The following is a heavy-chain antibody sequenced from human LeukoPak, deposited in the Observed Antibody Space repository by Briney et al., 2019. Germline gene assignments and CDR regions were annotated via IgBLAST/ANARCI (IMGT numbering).Heavy chain of an antibody. V-gene: IGHV3-7*01. Sequence: AGTLRLSCVVSGFTISSYWMSWVRQAPGKGLEWVANIKQDGRETYYVDSVKGRFTMSRDNAKNSLYLQMNSLRAEDTAVYYCARVQWELRGVGSYFEYWGQGALVSVST. CDR2: IKQDGRET. J-gene: IGHJ4*02. CDR1: GFTISSYW. D-gene: IGHD1-26*01. CDR3: ARVQWELRGVGSYFEY.